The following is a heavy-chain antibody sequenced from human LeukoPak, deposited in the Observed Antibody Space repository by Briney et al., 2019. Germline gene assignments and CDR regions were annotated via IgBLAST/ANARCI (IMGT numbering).Heavy chain of an antibody. V-gene: IGHV3-9*01. CDR3: AKEKPSVTTLWNAFDI. CDR1: GFTFEDYA. D-gene: IGHD4-17*01. J-gene: IGHJ3*02. CDR2: ISWSSRSI. Sequence: GGSLRLSCAASGFTFEDYAMHWVRQAPGKGLGWVSGISWSSRSIVYADSVKGRFNISRDNARNSLYLQMNSLRAEDTALYYCAKEKPSVTTLWNAFDIWGQGTMVTVSS.